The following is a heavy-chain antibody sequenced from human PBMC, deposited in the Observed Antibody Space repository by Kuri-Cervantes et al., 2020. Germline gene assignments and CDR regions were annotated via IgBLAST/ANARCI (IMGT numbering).Heavy chain of an antibody. CDR2: IYTTGST. V-gene: IGHV4-4*07. Sequence: SETLSLTCTVSGGSISSYYWSWIRQPAGKGLEWVGRIYTTGSTNYNPSLKSRVTISVDKSKNQFSLKLTSVTAADTAVYYCARGYGYYYYYMDVWGKGMTVTVSS. J-gene: IGHJ6*03. D-gene: IGHD2-15*01. CDR3: ARGYGYYYYYMDV. CDR1: GGSISSYY.